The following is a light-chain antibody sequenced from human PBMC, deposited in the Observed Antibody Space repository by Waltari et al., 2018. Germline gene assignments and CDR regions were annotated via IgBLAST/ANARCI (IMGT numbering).Light chain of an antibody. CDR1: QNIGSY. Sequence: EIVLTQSPATLSLSPGERATLSCRASQNIGSYLAWYQQKPGQPPRVLIYDASTRATGIPARFSGSGSGADFALTISSLEPDDFAVYYCQQRSNWPRTFVQGTKLEIK. V-gene: IGKV3-11*01. J-gene: IGKJ2*01. CDR3: QQRSNWPRT. CDR2: DAS.